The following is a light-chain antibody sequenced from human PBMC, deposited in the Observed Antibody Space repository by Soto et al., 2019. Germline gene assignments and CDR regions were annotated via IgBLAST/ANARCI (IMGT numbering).Light chain of an antibody. CDR3: QQYNTYPRT. Sequence: EIVMTQSPATLSVSPGERATLSCRASQSISSDVAWYQQKPGQAPRLLIYGASTTATGIPARFSGSGSGTEFTLTISSLQPDDFATYYCQQYNTYPRTFGQGTKVDI. J-gene: IGKJ1*01. V-gene: IGKV3-15*01. CDR2: GAS. CDR1: QSISSD.